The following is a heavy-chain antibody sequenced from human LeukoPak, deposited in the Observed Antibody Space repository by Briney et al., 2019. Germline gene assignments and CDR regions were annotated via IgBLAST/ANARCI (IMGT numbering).Heavy chain of an antibody. CDR2: INAGNVNT. D-gene: IGHD5-24*01. V-gene: IGHV1-3*01. CDR1: EYTFTDYA. CDR3: ARGRWSATTASYYLDF. J-gene: IGHJ4*02. Sequence: ASVKVSCKASEYTFTDYAINWVRQAPGERLEWMGWINAGNVNTRYSQRFQGRVTITRDTSASIAYMELSSLTSEDTAVYYCARGRWSATTASYYLDFWGQGTLVTVSS.